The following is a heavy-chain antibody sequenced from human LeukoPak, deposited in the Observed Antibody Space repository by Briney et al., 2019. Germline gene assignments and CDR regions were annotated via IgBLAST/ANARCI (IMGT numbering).Heavy chain of an antibody. Sequence: SETLSLTCTVSGGSISSGGYYWSWNRQHPGKGLEWIGYIYYSGSTYYNPSLKSRVTISVDTSKNQFSLKLSSVTAADTAVYYCARGKRWLQPLAAFDIWGQGTMVTVSS. CDR1: GGSISSGGYY. V-gene: IGHV4-31*03. CDR3: ARGKRWLQPLAAFDI. CDR2: IYYSGST. J-gene: IGHJ3*02. D-gene: IGHD5-24*01.